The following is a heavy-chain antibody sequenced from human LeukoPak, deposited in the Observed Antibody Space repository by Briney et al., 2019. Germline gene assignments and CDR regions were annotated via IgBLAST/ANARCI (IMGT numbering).Heavy chain of an antibody. CDR2: INHSGST. J-gene: IGHJ4*02. D-gene: IGHD5-18*01. CDR1: GGSFSGYY. Sequence: SETLSLTCAVYGGSFSGYYWSWIRQPPGKGLEWIGEINHSGSTNYNPSLKSRVTISVDTSKNQFSLKLSSVTAADTAVYYCARGPPYDTRGYGYGYRRFDYWGQGTLVTVSS. V-gene: IGHV4-34*01. CDR3: ARGPPYDTRGYGYGYRRFDY.